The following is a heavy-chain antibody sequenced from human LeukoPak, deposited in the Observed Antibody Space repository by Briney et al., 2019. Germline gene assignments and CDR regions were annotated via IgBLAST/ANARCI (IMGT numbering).Heavy chain of an antibody. CDR2: INAGHGNT. CDR1: GNTFTNYA. D-gene: IGHD1-14*01. Sequence: ASVKVSCKASGNTFTNYAIQWVRQAPGQRLEWMGWINAGHGNTKYSQKFQGRVTITRDTSASTAYMELSSLRSEDTAVYYCARGAGFAEPLPEYWGQGTLLTVSS. CDR3: ARGAGFAEPLPEY. J-gene: IGHJ4*02. V-gene: IGHV1-3*01.